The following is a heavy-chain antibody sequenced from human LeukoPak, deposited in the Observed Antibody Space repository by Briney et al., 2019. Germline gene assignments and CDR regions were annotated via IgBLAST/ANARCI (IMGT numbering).Heavy chain of an antibody. CDR1: GGSISSANW. V-gene: IGHV4-4*02. CDR2: INHSGST. CDR3: ARSLEYYGMDV. Sequence: SGTLSLTCAVSGGSISSANWWSWVRQPPGKGLEWIGEINHSGSTNYNPSLKSRVTISVETSKNQFSLKLSSVTAADTAVYYCARSLEYYGMDVWGQGTTVTVSS. D-gene: IGHD1-1*01. J-gene: IGHJ6*01.